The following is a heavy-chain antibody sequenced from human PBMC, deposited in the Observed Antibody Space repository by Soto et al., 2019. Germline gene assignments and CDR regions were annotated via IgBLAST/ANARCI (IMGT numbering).Heavy chain of an antibody. CDR3: TTPQPDFWSGFDH. Sequence: GASVKVSCKVSGDTLSELSIHWVRQAPGKGLKWMGGFDPEQAETIYAQKFQGRVTMTEDKSTDTAYMELTGLTSDDTAVFYCTTPQPDFWSGFDHWGQGTFVTVSS. J-gene: IGHJ4*02. D-gene: IGHD3-3*01. CDR2: FDPEQAET. V-gene: IGHV1-24*01. CDR1: GDTLSELS.